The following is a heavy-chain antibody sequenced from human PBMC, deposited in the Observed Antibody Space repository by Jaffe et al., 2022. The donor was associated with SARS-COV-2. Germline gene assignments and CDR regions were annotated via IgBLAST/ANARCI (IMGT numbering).Heavy chain of an antibody. D-gene: IGHD5-12*01. CDR3: ATDIASGYDFDY. CDR2: ISYDGSNK. CDR1: GFTFSSYG. Sequence: QVQLVESGGGVVQPGRSLRLSCAASGFTFSSYGMHWVRQAPGKGLEWVAVISYDGSNKYYADSVKGRFTISRDNSKNTLYLQMNSLRAEDTAVYYCATDIASGYDFDYWGQGTLVTVSS. V-gene: IGHV3-30*03. J-gene: IGHJ4*02.